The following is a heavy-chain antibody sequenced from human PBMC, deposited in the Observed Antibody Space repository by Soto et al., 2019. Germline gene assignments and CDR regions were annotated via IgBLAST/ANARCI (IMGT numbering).Heavy chain of an antibody. CDR1: GFTLRSHR. CDR2: IDTDGGGT. V-gene: IGHV3-74*01. J-gene: IGHJ5*02. CDR3: ATVFDL. Sequence: EVQLVESGGGLVQPGGSLRVSCAASGFTLRSHRIHWVRQAPGKGLEWVSRIDTDGGGTSYADSVKGRFTISTDNAKNTVSLQMNGRGCEEPAVYDRATVFDLWGQGTLVTVSA.